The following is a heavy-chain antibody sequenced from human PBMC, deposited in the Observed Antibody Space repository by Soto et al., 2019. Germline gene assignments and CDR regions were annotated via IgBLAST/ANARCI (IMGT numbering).Heavy chain of an antibody. CDR3: ARLRYYGNIPFDY. Sequence: SETLSLTCTVSGGSISSSSYYWGWIRQPPGKGLEWIGSNYYSGSTYYNPSLKSRVTISVDTSKNQFSLKLSSVTAADSAVYYCARLRYYGNIPFDYWGQGTLVTVSS. CDR2: NYYSGST. CDR1: GGSISSSSYY. J-gene: IGHJ4*02. D-gene: IGHD4-4*01. V-gene: IGHV4-39*01.